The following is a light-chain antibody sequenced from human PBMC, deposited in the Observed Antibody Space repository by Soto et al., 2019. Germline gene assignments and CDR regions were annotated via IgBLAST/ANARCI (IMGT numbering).Light chain of an antibody. Sequence: QSALTQPPSASGSPGQSVTLSCTGTSSDVGGYNYVSWYQQYPGRAPKPMIYEVTKRPSGVPDRFSGSKSGNTVSLTVSGLQAEDESEYYCSSYAASNNFYFVFGGGTKLTVL. V-gene: IGLV2-8*01. CDR1: SSDVGGYNY. CDR2: EVT. J-gene: IGLJ3*02. CDR3: SSYAASNNFYFV.